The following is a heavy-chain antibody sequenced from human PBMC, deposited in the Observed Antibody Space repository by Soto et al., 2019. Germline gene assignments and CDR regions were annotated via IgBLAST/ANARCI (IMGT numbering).Heavy chain of an antibody. D-gene: IGHD5-18*01. CDR3: ARVRGYSYGYGSFDY. V-gene: IGHV4-59*01. CDR2: IYYSGST. CDR1: GASISSYY. Sequence: SETLSLTCTVSGASISSYYWSWIRQPPGKGLEWIGYIYYSGSTNYNPSLKSRVTISVDTSKKQFSLKLSSVTAADTALYYCARVRGYSYGYGSFDYWGQGTLVTVSS. J-gene: IGHJ4*02.